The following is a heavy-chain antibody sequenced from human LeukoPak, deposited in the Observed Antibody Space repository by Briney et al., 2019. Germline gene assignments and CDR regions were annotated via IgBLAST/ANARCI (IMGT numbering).Heavy chain of an antibody. V-gene: IGHV4-34*01. CDR3: ATLGEYYDSSGCYYN. J-gene: IGHJ4*02. CDR2: INHSGST. Sequence: PSETLPLTCAVYGVSFSGFYWSWIRQPPGKGLEWIGEINHSGSTYYNPSLKSRVTISEDTSKNQFSLKLTSVTAADTAVYYCATLGEYYDSSGCYYNWGQGTLVTVS. D-gene: IGHD3-22*01. CDR1: GVSFSGFY.